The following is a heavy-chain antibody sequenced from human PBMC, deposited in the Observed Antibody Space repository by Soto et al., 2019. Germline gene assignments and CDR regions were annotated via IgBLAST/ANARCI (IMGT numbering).Heavy chain of an antibody. CDR1: GFTVGNNY. CDR3: AKDGTGSGSHYNSFGY. D-gene: IGHD3-10*01. V-gene: IGHV3-53*01. Sequence: EVQLVESGGGLIQPGGSLKLSCAASGFTVGNNYMSWDRQAPGKGLEWVSLIYSTGTTKYADSVKGRFTVSRDNAKNTLYLQMNSLRAEDTALYYFAKDGTGSGSHYNSFGYWAQGTLVTVPS. CDR2: IYSTGTT. J-gene: IGHJ4*02.